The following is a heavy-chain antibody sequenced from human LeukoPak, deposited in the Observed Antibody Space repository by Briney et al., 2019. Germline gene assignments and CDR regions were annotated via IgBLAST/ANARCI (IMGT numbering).Heavy chain of an antibody. CDR3: ASTVENDYGDYEFDY. V-gene: IGHV3-48*04. Sequence: GGSLRLSCAASGFTFSSYSMNWVRQAPGKGLEWVSYISSSSSTIYYADSVKGRFTISRDNAKNSLYLQMNSLRAEDTAVYYCASTVENDYGDYEFDYWGQGTLVTVSS. CDR1: GFTFSSYS. CDR2: ISSSSSTI. J-gene: IGHJ4*02. D-gene: IGHD4-17*01.